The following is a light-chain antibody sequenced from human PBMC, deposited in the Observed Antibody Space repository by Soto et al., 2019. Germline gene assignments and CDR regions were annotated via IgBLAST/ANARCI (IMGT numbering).Light chain of an antibody. CDR1: QSVSVY. CDR2: DAS. J-gene: IGKJ1*01. V-gene: IGKV3-11*01. CDR3: QQYNSYSRT. Sequence: EIVLTQSPATLSLSPGERATLSCRASQSVSVYLAWYQQKPGQAPRLLIYDASNRATGIPARFSGSGSGTDFTLTISSLEPDDFATYYCQQYNSYSRTFGQGTKVDIK.